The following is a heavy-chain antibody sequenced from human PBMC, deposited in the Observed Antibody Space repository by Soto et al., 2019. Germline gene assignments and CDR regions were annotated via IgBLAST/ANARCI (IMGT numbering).Heavy chain of an antibody. J-gene: IGHJ6*03. CDR1: GFTFSSYW. CDR2: IKQDGSEK. D-gene: IGHD3-3*01. CDR3: ARGTQYYDFWRDYHYYYMDV. V-gene: IGHV3-7*01. Sequence: PGGSLRLSCAASGFTFSSYWMSWVRQAPGKGLEWVANIKQDGSEKYYVDSVKGRFTISRDNAKNSLYLQMNSLRAEDTAVYYCARGTQYYDFWRDYHYYYMDVWGKGTTVTVSS.